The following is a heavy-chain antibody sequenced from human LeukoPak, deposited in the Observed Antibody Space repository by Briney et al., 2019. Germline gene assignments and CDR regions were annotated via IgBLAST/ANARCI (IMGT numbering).Heavy chain of an antibody. CDR3: ARGLSRITIFGVLSDFDF. Sequence: LETLSLTCTVSGGSISTYYWSWIRQPPGKGLEWIGNIYYTGSTIYNPSLESRVTMSVDTSENQLFLNLTSVTAADTAVYYCARGLSRITIFGVLSDFDFWGQGTLVTVSS. J-gene: IGHJ4*02. D-gene: IGHD3-3*01. V-gene: IGHV4-59*01. CDR1: GGSISTYY. CDR2: IYYTGST.